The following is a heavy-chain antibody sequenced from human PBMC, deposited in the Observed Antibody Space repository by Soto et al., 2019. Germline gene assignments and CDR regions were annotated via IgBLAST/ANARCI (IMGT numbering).Heavy chain of an antibody. CDR2: INAGSGNT. D-gene: IGHD2-2*01. J-gene: IGHJ5*02. Sequence: ASVKVSCKASGYTSTNYGMHWVRQAPGQRFEWMGWINAGSGNTKYSQKFQGRITITRDTSASTVYMELSSLRSEDTAVYSCVNDIIVIPGAQGLHHWGQGAVVTVSS. CDR3: VNDIIVIPGAQGLHH. CDR1: GYTSTNYG. V-gene: IGHV1-3*01.